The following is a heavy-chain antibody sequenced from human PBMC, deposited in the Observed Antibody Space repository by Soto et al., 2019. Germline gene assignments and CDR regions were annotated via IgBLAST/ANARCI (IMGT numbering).Heavy chain of an antibody. V-gene: IGHV4-4*02. J-gene: IGHJ4*02. D-gene: IGHD4-17*01. Sequence: SETLSLTCAVSGGSISSTNWWSWVRQPPGKGLEWIGEIYHSGSTNYNPSLKSRVTISVDTSKNQFSLKLSSVTAADTAVYYCARASAGDYVRRFDYWGQGTLVTVSS. CDR2: IYHSGST. CDR1: GGSISSTNW. CDR3: ARASAGDYVRRFDY.